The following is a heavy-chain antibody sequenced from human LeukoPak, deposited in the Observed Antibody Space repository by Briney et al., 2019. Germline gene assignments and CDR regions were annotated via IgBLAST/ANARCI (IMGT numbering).Heavy chain of an antibody. CDR1: GYSISSGYY. V-gene: IGHV4-38-2*02. Sequence: SETLSLTCTVFGYSISSGYYWGWIRQPPGKGLEWIGSIHHSGSTYYNPSLKSRVTISVDTSKNQFSLKLSSVTAADTAVYYCARDSARIAARLAFDIWGQGTMVTVSS. J-gene: IGHJ3*02. D-gene: IGHD6-6*01. CDR2: IHHSGST. CDR3: ARDSARIAARLAFDI.